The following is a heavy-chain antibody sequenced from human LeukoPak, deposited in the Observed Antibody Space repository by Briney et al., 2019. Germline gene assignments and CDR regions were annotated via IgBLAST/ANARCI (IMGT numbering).Heavy chain of an antibody. CDR2: MNHDGSEK. J-gene: IGHJ3*02. CDR3: AREDTAMADAFDI. Sequence: GGSLRLSCAASGFTFSSYWMNWVRQAPGKGLEWVANMNHDGSEKYYIGSVKGRFTISRDNAKNTLYLQMNSLRAEDTAVYYCAREDTAMADAFDIWGQGTMVTVSS. V-gene: IGHV3-7*01. D-gene: IGHD5-18*01. CDR1: GFTFSSYW.